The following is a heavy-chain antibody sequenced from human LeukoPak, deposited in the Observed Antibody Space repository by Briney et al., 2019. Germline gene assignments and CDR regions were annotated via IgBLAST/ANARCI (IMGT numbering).Heavy chain of an antibody. CDR1: GFAFSNFA. D-gene: IGHD2-2*02. CDR3: AKSDCTSTSCYTIDY. V-gene: IGHV3-23*01. CDR2: INDSGGGT. Sequence: GGSLRLSCTASGFAFSNFAMTWVRQAPGKRLEWVSVINDSGGGTSYADFGEGRFTIYRDNSKNTLYLQMNSLRAEDTAVYYCAKSDCTSTSCYTIDYWGQGTLVTVSS. J-gene: IGHJ4*02.